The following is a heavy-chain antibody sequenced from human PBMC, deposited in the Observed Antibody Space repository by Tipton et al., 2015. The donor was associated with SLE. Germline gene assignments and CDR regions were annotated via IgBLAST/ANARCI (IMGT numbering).Heavy chain of an antibody. CDR3: ARVYSSNWYDYYYMDV. Sequence: SLRLSCAASGFTFRSYGMHWVRPAPGKGLEWVAVRWFDGSHKDYADSVKGRFTISRDNSKNTLYLQMNSLRAEDTAVYFCARVYSSNWYDYYYMDVWGKGTTVTVSS. J-gene: IGHJ6*03. CDR2: RWFDGSHK. CDR1: GFTFRSYG. V-gene: IGHV3-33*01. D-gene: IGHD6-13*01.